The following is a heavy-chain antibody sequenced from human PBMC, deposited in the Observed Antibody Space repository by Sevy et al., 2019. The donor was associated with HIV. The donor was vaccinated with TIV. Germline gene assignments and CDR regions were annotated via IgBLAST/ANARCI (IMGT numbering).Heavy chain of an antibody. Sequence: GGSLRLSCAASGFTFSSYEMSWVRQAPGKGLEWVSSINYIDRYIKYADSVRGRFTISRDNPKNSVSLRMNSLREDDTAMYYCARLQSCGGSCYTFDSWGQGTLVTVSS. J-gene: IGHJ4*02. CDR1: GFTFSSYE. CDR3: ARLQSCGGSCYTFDS. CDR2: INYIDRYI. V-gene: IGHV3-21*06. D-gene: IGHD2-15*01.